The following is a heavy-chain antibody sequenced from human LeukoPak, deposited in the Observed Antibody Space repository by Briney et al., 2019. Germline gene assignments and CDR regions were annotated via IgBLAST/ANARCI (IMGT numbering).Heavy chain of an antibody. CDR2: ISSSSDYI. D-gene: IGHD2/OR15-2a*01. CDR1: GFTFSSYN. V-gene: IGHV3-21*01. Sequence: PGGSLRLSCAASGFTFSSYNMNWVRQAPGKGLEWVSSISSSSDYIYYADSVKGRFTISRDNTKNSLYLQMKSLRAEDTAVYYCARGKTSQNIVTRKTYNWFDPWGQGTLVTVSS. CDR3: ARGKTSQNIVTRKTYNWFDP. J-gene: IGHJ5*02.